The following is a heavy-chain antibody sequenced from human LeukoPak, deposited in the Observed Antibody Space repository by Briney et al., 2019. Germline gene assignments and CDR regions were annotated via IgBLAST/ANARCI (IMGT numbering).Heavy chain of an antibody. D-gene: IGHD2-2*01. CDR1: GFTFSSYA. CDR3: AKSRAYRSVIVPAASFDY. Sequence: GGSLRLSCAASGFTFSSYAMSRVRQAPGKGLEWVSAISGSGGSTYYADSVKGRFTISRDNSKNTLYLQMNSLRAEDTAVYYCAKSRAYRSVIVPAASFDYWGQGTLVTVSS. J-gene: IGHJ4*02. CDR2: ISGSGGST. V-gene: IGHV3-23*01.